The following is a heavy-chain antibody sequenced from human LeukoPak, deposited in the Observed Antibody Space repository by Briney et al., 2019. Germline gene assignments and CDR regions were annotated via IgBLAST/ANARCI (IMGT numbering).Heavy chain of an antibody. CDR3: AELGITMIGGV. Sequence: GGSLRLSCAASGFTFSSYEMNWVRQAPGKGREWGSYISSSGSTIYYADSVKGRFTISRDNAKNSLYLQMNSLRAEDTAVYYCAELGITMIGGVWGKGTTVTISS. J-gene: IGHJ6*04. D-gene: IGHD3-10*02. CDR2: ISSSGSTI. V-gene: IGHV3-48*03. CDR1: GFTFSSYE.